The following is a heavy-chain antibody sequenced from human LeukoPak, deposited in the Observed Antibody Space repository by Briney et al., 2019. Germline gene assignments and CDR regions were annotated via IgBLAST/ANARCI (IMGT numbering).Heavy chain of an antibody. CDR2: INHSGST. Sequence: SETLSLTCAVYGGSFSGYYWSWIRQPPGKGLEWIGEINHSGSTNYNPSLKSRVTISVDTSKNQFSLKLSSVTATDTAVYYCATEMSTIRAAFDIWGQGTMVTVSS. CDR3: ATEMSTIRAAFDI. D-gene: IGHD5-24*01. J-gene: IGHJ3*02. V-gene: IGHV4-34*01. CDR1: GGSFSGYY.